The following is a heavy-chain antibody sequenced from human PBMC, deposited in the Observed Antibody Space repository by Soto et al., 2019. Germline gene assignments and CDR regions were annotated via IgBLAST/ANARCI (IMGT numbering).Heavy chain of an antibody. CDR3: ARQVVDGAVAGAGSFDY. V-gene: IGHV4-39*01. Sequence: QLQLQESGPGLVKPSETLSLTCTVSGGSISSTSYYSVWIRQPPGKGLEWIGSFYYSGSTYYNPSLKSRVTIYVDTSENQFSLKLISVTAADTAVYYCARQVVDGAVAGAGSFDYWGRGTLVTFSS. CDR1: GGSISSTSYY. CDR2: FYYSGST. J-gene: IGHJ4*02. D-gene: IGHD6-19*01.